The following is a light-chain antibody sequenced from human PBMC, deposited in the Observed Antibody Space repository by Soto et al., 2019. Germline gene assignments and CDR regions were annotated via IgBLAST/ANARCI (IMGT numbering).Light chain of an antibody. CDR1: SSDVGGYNY. J-gene: IGLJ2*01. CDR3: TSHTSSTTLLV. CDR2: DVS. V-gene: IGLV2-14*01. Sequence: QSALTQPASVSGSPGQSITISCTGTSSDVGGYNYDSWYQQHPGKAPKLMIYDVSNRPSGVSNRFSGSKSGNTASLTISGLHAEDDADYSCTSHTSSTTLLVFGGGTNLTVL.